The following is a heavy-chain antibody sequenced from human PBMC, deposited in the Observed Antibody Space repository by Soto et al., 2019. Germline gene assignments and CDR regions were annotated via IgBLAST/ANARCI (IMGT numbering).Heavy chain of an antibody. J-gene: IGHJ4*02. CDR2: IYSFGST. V-gene: IGHV4-59*08. CDR3: ARHRSTVNLHDY. CDR1: GGSMSGYY. D-gene: IGHD2-2*01. Sequence: QVQLQEWGPGLVKPSETLSLTCTVSGGSMSGYYWSWLRQPPGKGLEWIGYIYSFGSTNYNASLESRVTMSVDTSKNQVSLKLTSVTAADTAVYYCARHRSTVNLHDYWGQGTLVTVSS.